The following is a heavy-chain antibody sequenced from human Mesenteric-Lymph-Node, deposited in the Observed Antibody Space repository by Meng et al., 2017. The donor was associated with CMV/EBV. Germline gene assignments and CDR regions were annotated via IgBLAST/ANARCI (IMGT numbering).Heavy chain of an antibody. CDR1: GDSVSSNSAA. Sequence: DISGDSVSSNSAAWNWIRQSPSRGLEWLGRTYYRSKWYNDYAVSVKSRITVNPDTSKNQFSLHLNSVTPEDTAVYYCARDSRRYFDVWGRGTLVTVSS. V-gene: IGHV6-1*01. CDR3: ARDSRRYFDV. CDR2: TYYRSKWYN. J-gene: IGHJ2*01.